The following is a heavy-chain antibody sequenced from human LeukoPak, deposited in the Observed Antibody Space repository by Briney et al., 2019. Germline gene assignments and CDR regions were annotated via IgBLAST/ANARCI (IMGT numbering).Heavy chain of an antibody. CDR2: ISGSGGST. J-gene: IGHJ4*02. D-gene: IGHD6-13*01. Sequence: PGGSLRLSCAASGFTFSSYAMSWVRQAQGEGLEWVSTISGSGGSTNYADSVKGRFTISRDNSKNMLYLQMNSLRAEDTAVYYCAKDLSSTWTNYYFDYWGQGTLVTVSS. CDR1: GFTFSSYA. CDR3: AKDLSSTWTNYYFDY. V-gene: IGHV3-23*01.